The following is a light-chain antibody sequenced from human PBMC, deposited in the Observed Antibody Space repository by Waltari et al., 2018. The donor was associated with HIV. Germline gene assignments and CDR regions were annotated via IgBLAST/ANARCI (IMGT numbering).Light chain of an antibody. CDR2: ASF. J-gene: IGKJ2*01. CDR3: QQYHSYPNT. CDR1: QDISSY. Sequence: DFQMTQSPSSLSASVGDRVTITCRASQDISSYLAWFQQKPGKAPQSLIYASFRLHFEAPSKFSGSGSGTDFTLTISNLQPDDSATYYCQQYHSYPNTFGQGTKLEI. V-gene: IGKV1-16*02.